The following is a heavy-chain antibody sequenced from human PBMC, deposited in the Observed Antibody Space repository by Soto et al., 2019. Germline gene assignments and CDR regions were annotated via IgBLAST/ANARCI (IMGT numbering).Heavy chain of an antibody. CDR1: SASISSTNW. J-gene: IGHJ1*01. D-gene: IGHD4-17*01. CDR3: ASNNYGDSVPPLQF. Sequence: QVQLQESGPGLVKPSETLSLTCAVSSASISSTNWWNWVRQPPGKGLEWIGEIYHDGSTNYSPSLKSRVTISVDKPKNQFSLNLMSVTAADTAVYYCASNNYGDSVPPLQFWRQGTLVTVSS. CDR2: IYHDGST. V-gene: IGHV4-4*02.